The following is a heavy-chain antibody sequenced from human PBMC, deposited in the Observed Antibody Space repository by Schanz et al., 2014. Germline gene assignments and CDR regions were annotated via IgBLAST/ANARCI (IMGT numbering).Heavy chain of an antibody. CDR3: ARDHTTESYYSAGPPIDY. CDR1: GFTFSNYV. J-gene: IGHJ4*02. Sequence: EVQLLESGGGLVQPGGSLRLSCAASGFTFSNYVMSWVRQAPGKGLEWVSTIGTSGGTNYAESVKGRFTISRDNSKNTLFLQMNSLRAEDTAVYYCARDHTTESYYSAGPPIDYWGQGTLLTVSS. CDR2: IGTSGGT. D-gene: IGHD1-26*01. V-gene: IGHV3-23*01.